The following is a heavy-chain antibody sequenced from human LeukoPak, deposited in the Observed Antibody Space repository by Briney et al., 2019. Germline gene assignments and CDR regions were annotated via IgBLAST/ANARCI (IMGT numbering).Heavy chain of an antibody. CDR2: INHSGST. CDR3: ARGVDDSSGHVFDY. D-gene: IGHD3-22*01. CDR1: GGSFSGYY. Sequence: SETLSLTCAVYGGSFSGYYWSWIRQPPGKGLEWIGEINHSGSTNYNPSLKSRVTISVDTSKNQFSLKLSSVTAADTAVYYCARGVDDSSGHVFDYWGQGTLVTVSS. J-gene: IGHJ4*02. V-gene: IGHV4-34*01.